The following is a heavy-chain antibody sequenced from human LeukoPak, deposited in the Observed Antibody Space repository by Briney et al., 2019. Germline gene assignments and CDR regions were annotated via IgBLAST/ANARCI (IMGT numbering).Heavy chain of an antibody. Sequence: GGSLRLSCAASGFIFSSHGMNWVRQAPGKGLEWVPGISPSGDITYYADSVKGRFTISRDNAKNTLYLQMNSLRAEDTAVYYCARRSAAKDAFDFWGQGTMVTVSS. CDR3: ARRSAAKDAFDF. J-gene: IGHJ3*01. CDR1: GFIFSSHG. D-gene: IGHD6-25*01. V-gene: IGHV3-23*01. CDR2: ISPSGDIT.